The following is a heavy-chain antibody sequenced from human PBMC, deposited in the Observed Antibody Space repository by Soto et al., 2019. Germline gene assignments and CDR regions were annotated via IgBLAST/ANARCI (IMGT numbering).Heavy chain of an antibody. J-gene: IGHJ3*02. CDR3: ARDPYGGTNDAFDI. D-gene: IGHD4-17*01. Sequence: QVQLVQSGAEVKKPGSSVKVSCKASGGTFSSYDISWVRQAPGQGLEWMGGIIPILGTANYAQKFQGRVTITADESTSTAYMELSSLRSEDTAVYYCARDPYGGTNDAFDIWGQGTMVTVSS. CDR1: GGTFSSYD. CDR2: IIPILGTA. V-gene: IGHV1-69*01.